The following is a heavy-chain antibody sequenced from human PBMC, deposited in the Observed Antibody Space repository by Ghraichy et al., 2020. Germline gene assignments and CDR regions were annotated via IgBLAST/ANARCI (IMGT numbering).Heavy chain of an antibody. CDR2: IYYSGST. J-gene: IGHJ4*02. Sequence: REAGGKGLEWIGYIYYSGSTNYNPSLKSRVTISVDTSKNQFSLKLSSVTAADTAVYYCARERVGYGSGSRRTYYFDYWGQGTLVTVSS. V-gene: IGHV4-59*13. D-gene: IGHD3-10*01. CDR3: ARERVGYGSGSRRTYYFDY.